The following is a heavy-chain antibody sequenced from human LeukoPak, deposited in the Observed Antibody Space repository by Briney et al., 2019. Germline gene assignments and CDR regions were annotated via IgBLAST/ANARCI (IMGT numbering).Heavy chain of an antibody. V-gene: IGHV4-39*02. CDR3: ARLRILNVSFDY. J-gene: IGHJ4*02. CDR2: VHFSGTA. CDR1: GGSIRGNSYY. Sequence: SETLSLTCTVSGGSIRGNSYYWGWVRQPPGKGLEWVGSVHFSGTAYYNPSLKRRVTISVDMSVNYLSLKLTSVTAADTAVYYCARLRILNVSFDYWRQGTLVTVSS. D-gene: IGHD2-8*01.